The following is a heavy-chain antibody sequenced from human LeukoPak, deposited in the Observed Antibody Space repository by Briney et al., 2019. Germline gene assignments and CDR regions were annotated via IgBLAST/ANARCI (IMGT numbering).Heavy chain of an antibody. D-gene: IGHD2-21*01. CDR1: GFTFDDYA. V-gene: IGHV3-23*01. CDR2: ISGSGGST. J-gene: IGHJ4*02. Sequence: GGSLRLSCTASGFTFDDYAMHWVRQAPGKGLEWVSAISGSGGSTYYADSVKGRFTISRDNSKNTLYLQMNSLRAEDTAVYYCAKDGGDYYWGQGTLVTVSS. CDR3: AKDGGDYY.